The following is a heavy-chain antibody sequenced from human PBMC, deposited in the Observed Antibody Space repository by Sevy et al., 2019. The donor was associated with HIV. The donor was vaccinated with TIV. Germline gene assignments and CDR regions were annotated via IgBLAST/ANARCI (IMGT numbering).Heavy chain of an antibody. CDR1: GGTFSSYA. V-gene: IGHV1-69*13. CDR3: ARRYYDSSGPVKAAAAFDI. D-gene: IGHD3-22*01. CDR2: IIPIFGTA. Sequence: ASVKVSCKASGGTFSSYAISWVRQAPGQGLEWMGGIIPIFGTANYAQKFQGRVTITADESTSTAYMELSSLRSEDTAVYYCARRYYDSSGPVKAAAAFDIWGQGTMVTVSS. J-gene: IGHJ3*02.